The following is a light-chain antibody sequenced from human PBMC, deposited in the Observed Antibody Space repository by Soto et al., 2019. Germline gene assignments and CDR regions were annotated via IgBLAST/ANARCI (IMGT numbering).Light chain of an antibody. J-gene: IGKJ1*01. CDR3: QQYNSWPPST. CDR2: GAS. V-gene: IGKV3-15*01. Sequence: EIVMTQSPATLSASPGDRATLSCRASQSVASNLAWYQQKPGQGPRLLIYGASTRATGVPARFSGSGSGTDFALTISSLQSEDFAVYYCQQYNSWPPSTLGQGTKVEI. CDR1: QSVASN.